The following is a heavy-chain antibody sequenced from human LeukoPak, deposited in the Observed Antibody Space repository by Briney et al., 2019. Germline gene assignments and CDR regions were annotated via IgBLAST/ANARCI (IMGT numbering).Heavy chain of an antibody. CDR1: GGSVSSGSYY. CDR3: ASEILCWWYYPY. CDR2: IYYSGST. V-gene: IGHV4-61*01. D-gene: IGHD2-8*02. Sequence: SETLSLTCTVSGGSVSSGSYYWSWIRQPPGKGLEWIGYIYYSGSTNYNPSLKSRVTISVDTSKNQFSLKLSSVTAADTAVYYCASEILCWWYYPYWGQGTLVTVSS. J-gene: IGHJ4*02.